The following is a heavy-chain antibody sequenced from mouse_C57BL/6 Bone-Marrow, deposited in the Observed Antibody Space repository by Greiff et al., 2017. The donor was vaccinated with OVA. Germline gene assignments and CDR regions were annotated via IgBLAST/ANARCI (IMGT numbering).Heavy chain of an antibody. D-gene: IGHD1-1*01. CDR3: ARDFHYGSSFAMDY. CDR2: ISDGGSYT. J-gene: IGHJ4*01. V-gene: IGHV5-4*01. Sequence: EVKLVESGGGLVKPGGSLKLSCAASGFTFSSYAMSWVRQTPEKRLEWVATISDGGSYTYYPDNVKGRFTISRDNAKNNLYLQMSHLKSEDTAMYYCARDFHYGSSFAMDYWGQGTSVTVSS. CDR1: GFTFSSYA.